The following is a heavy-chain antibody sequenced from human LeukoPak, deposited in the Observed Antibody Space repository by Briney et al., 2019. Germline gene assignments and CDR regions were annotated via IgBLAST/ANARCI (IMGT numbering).Heavy chain of an antibody. V-gene: IGHV4-34*01. CDR2: INHSGST. CDR3: ARGSNGDYGYNWFDP. D-gene: IGHD4-17*01. CDR1: GGSFSGYY. Sequence: SETLSLTCAVCGGSFSGYYWSWIRQPPGKGLEWIGEINHSGSTNYNPSLKSRVTISVDTSKNQFSLKLSSVTAADTAVYYCARGSNGDYGYNWFDPWGQGTLVTVSS. J-gene: IGHJ5*02.